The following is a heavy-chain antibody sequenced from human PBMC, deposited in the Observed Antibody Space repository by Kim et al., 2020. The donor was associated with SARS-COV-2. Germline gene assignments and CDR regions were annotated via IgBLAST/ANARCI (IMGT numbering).Heavy chain of an antibody. V-gene: IGHV3-48*03. CDR2: ISSSGSTI. D-gene: IGHD6-13*01. J-gene: IGHJ1*01. CDR3: ARDPHRIAASAEYFQH. CDR1: GFTFSSYE. Sequence: GGSLRLSCAASGFTFSSYEMNWVRQAPGKGLEWVSYISSSGSTIYYADSVKGRFTISRDNAKNSLYLQMSSLRAEDTAVYYCARDPHRIAASAEYFQHWGQGTLVTVSS.